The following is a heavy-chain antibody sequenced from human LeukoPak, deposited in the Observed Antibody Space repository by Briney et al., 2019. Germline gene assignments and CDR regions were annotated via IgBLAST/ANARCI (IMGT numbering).Heavy chain of an antibody. CDR1: GFSFSAYG. Sequence: PGGSLRLSCAASGFSFSAYGMHWVRQAPGKGLEWVAVISYDGNNEYYADSVKGRFTISRDNSKNTLYLQMNSLRAEDTALYYCAKDPRTYSSDVYWGQGTLVTVSS. CDR2: ISYDGNNE. CDR3: AKDPRTYSSDVY. V-gene: IGHV3-30*18. J-gene: IGHJ4*02. D-gene: IGHD6-19*01.